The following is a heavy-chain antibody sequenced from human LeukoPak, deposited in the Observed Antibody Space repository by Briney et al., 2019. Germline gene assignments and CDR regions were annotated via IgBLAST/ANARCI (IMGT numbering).Heavy chain of an antibody. J-gene: IGHJ5*02. CDR3: AREVSGYSSSNWFDP. Sequence: SETLSLTCTVSGGSISSSSYYWGWIRQPPGKGLEWIGSIYYSGSTYYNPSLKSRVTISVDTSKNQFSLKLSSVTAADTAVYYCAREVSGYSSSNWFDPWGQGTLVTVSS. CDR2: IYYSGST. V-gene: IGHV4-39*07. CDR1: GGSISSSSYY. D-gene: IGHD6-13*01.